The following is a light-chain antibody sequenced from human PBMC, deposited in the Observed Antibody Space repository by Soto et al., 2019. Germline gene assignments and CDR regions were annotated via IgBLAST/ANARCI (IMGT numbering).Light chain of an antibody. CDR2: GAF. V-gene: IGKV3-20*01. CDR3: QQYGTSCT. CDR1: QSVSSAY. J-gene: IGKJ2*02. Sequence: ELVLTQSPGTLSLSPGERATLSCRASQSVSSAYLAWYQQKPGQAPRLLIYGAFSRATGLPDRFSGYGSGTDFSLTITRLEPEDFAEYYCQQYGTSCTFGQGTKLHIK.